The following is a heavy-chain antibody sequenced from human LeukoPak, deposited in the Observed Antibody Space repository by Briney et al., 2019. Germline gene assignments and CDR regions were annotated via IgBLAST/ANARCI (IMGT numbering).Heavy chain of an antibody. J-gene: IGHJ4*02. D-gene: IGHD2-15*01. CDR3: ARVDLRAAFFDY. V-gene: IGHV4-4*07. Sequence: SETLSLTCTVSGGSISSYYWTRIRQPAGKGLEWIGRIYTSGNTGYNPSLKSRVTMSVDTSKNQFSLNLSSVTAADTAVYYCARVDLRAAFFDYWGQGTLVTVSS. CDR2: IYTSGNT. CDR1: GGSISSYY.